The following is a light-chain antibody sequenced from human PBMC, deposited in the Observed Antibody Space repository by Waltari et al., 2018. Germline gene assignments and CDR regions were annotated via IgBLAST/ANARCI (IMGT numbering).Light chain of an antibody. CDR2: YKAVSDK. CDR1: SGVNVISYN. Sequence: QAVLTQPSSLSASPGASASLTCTLRSGVNVISYNIYWYQQKAGSPPQFLLRYKAVSDKQQGSGVPRRLSGSKDASAKVGILLISGLRSEDEADYYCMIWHRGVWVSGGGTQLTVL. J-gene: IGLJ3*02. CDR3: MIWHRGVWV. V-gene: IGLV5-45*03.